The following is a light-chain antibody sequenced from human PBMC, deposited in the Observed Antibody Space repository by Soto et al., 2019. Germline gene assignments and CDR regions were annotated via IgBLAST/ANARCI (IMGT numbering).Light chain of an antibody. J-gene: IGKJ1*01. V-gene: IGKV1-5*03. Sequence: DVQMTQSPSTLSASVGDSVTITYRASQSISNWLAWYQQKPGKAPKFLIYKASNLESGVPSRFSGSGSGTEFTLTISSLQPDDFATYYCQQYNSHSWTFGQGTKVEIK. CDR1: QSISNW. CDR3: QQYNSHSWT. CDR2: KAS.